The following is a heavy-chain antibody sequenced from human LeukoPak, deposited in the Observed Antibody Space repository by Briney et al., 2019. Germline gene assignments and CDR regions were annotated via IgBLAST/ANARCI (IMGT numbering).Heavy chain of an antibody. CDR3: AGGAGWITDL. V-gene: IGHV3-21*01. J-gene: IGHJ2*01. Sequence: PGGSLRLSCAASGFTFSGYNMNWVRQTPGKGLEWVSSISSGSSSIYYADSVKGRFTISRDNAKNSLYLQMNSLRDEDTAVYYCAGGAGWITDLWGRGTLVTVSS. CDR2: ISSGSSSI. D-gene: IGHD6-19*01. CDR1: GFTFSGYN.